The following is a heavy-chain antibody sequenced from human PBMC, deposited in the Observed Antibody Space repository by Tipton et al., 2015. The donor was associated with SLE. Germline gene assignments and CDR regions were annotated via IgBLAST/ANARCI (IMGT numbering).Heavy chain of an antibody. Sequence: TLSLTCSVSGGSISSRNWWSWVRQPPGKGLEWIGEISQSGSTNYKPSLKSRVTISVDTSKNQFSLKLSSVTAADTAVYYCARMPLGGHFDYWGQGTLVTVSS. V-gene: IGHV4-4*02. CDR2: ISQSGST. CDR1: GGSISSRNW. J-gene: IGHJ4*02. D-gene: IGHD2-2*01. CDR3: ARMPLGGHFDY.